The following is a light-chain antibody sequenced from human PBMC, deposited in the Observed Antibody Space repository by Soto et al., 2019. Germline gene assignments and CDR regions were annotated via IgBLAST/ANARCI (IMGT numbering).Light chain of an antibody. CDR3: MQALQTPLT. CDR1: QSLLHSNGYNY. J-gene: IGKJ4*01. CDR2: LGF. V-gene: IGKV2-28*01. Sequence: DIVMTQSPLSLPVTPGEPASISCRSSQSLLHSNGYNYLDWYLQKPGQSPQLLIYLGFNRASGVPDRFSGGGSGTDFTLEISRVEAEDVGVYYCMQALQTPLTFGGGTKVDFK.